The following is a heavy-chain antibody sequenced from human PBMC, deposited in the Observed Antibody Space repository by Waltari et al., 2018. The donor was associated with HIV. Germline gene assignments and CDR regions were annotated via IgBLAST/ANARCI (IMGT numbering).Heavy chain of an antibody. D-gene: IGHD3-3*01. V-gene: IGHV3-9*01. CDR3: AKGDKITINVGNYYGMDV. CDR2: ISWNSGSI. Sequence: EVQLVESGGGLVQPGRSLRLSCAASGFTFDDYAMHWVRQAPGKGLEWVSGISWNSGSIGYADSVKGRFTISRDNAKNSLYLQMNSLRAEDTALYYCAKGDKITINVGNYYGMDVWGQGTTVTVSS. CDR1: GFTFDDYA. J-gene: IGHJ6*02.